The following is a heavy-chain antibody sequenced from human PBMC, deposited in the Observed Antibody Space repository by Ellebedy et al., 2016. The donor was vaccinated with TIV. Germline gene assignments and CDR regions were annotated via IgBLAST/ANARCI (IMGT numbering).Heavy chain of an antibody. CDR2: MNPNSGNT. CDR1: RYTFTSYD. CDR3: ARSCGGDCYLKTDWFNP. V-gene: IGHV1-8*01. J-gene: IGHJ5*02. Sequence: ASVKVSXXASRYTFTSYDTHWVRQATGQGLEWMGWMNPNSGNTGYAQKFQGRVTMTRNTSLSTAYMELSSLRSEDTAVYYCARSCGGDCYLKTDWFNPWGQGTLVTVSS. D-gene: IGHD2-21*01.